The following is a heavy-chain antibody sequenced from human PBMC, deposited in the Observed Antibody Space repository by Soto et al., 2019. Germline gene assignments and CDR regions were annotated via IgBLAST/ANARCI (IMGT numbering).Heavy chain of an antibody. J-gene: IGHJ4*02. CDR2: ISGSGGST. CDR3: AKDDGIAVAQGKYYFDY. D-gene: IGHD6-19*01. CDR1: GFTFSSYA. V-gene: IGHV3-23*01. Sequence: GGSLRLSCAASGFTFSSYAMSWVRQAPGKGLEWVSAISGSGGSTYYADSVKGRFTISRDNPKNTLYLQMNSLRAEDTAVYYCAKDDGIAVAQGKYYFDYWGQGTLVTVSS.